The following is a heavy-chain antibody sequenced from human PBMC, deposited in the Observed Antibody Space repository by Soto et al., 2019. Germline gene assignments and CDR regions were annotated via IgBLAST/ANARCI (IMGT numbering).Heavy chain of an antibody. CDR1: GFTFDDYV. CDR2: INWNSGSI. V-gene: IGHV3-9*01. CDR3: AKGYNYDRSGNPDY. J-gene: IGHJ4*02. D-gene: IGHD3-22*01. Sequence: EVQLVESGGGLVQPGRSLRLSCAASGFTFDDYVMHWVRQAPGKGLEWVSGINWNSGSIGYADSVKGRFTISRDNAKNSLYLQMNSLRTEDTALYYCAKGYNYDRSGNPDYWGQGTLVTVSS.